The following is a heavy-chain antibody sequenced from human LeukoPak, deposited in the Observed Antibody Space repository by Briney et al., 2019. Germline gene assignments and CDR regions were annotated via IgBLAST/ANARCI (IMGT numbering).Heavy chain of an antibody. CDR2: IIGSGADT. V-gene: IGHV3-23*01. CDR3: ARDSPYNWNDGNFDY. J-gene: IGHJ4*02. D-gene: IGHD1-20*01. Sequence: GGSLRLSCAASGFTFSTFPMTWVRQAPGKGLEWVSVIIGSGADTYYADSVKGRFTISRDNAKNSLYLQMNSLRAEDTALYYCARDSPYNWNDGNFDYWGQGTLVTVSS. CDR1: GFTFSTFP.